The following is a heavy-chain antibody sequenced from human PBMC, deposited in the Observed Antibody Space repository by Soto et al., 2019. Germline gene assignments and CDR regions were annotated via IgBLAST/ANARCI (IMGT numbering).Heavy chain of an antibody. Sequence: SVKVSCKASGGTFSSYAISWVRQAPGQGLEWMGGIIPIFGTANYAQKFQGRVTITADESTSTAYMELSSLRSEDTAVYYCARGPKRYCSSTSCSNYYYYYYGMDVSGQGTKVTVSS. J-gene: IGHJ6*02. D-gene: IGHD2-2*01. CDR3: ARGPKRYCSSTSCSNYYYYYYGMDV. CDR1: GGTFSSYA. V-gene: IGHV1-69*13. CDR2: IIPIFGTA.